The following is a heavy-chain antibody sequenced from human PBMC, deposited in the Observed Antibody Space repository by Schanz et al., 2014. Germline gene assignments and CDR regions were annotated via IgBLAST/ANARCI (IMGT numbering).Heavy chain of an antibody. CDR1: GYPFTSYD. J-gene: IGHJ4*02. Sequence: QVQLVQSGAEVKKPGASVKVSCKASGYPFTSYDINWVRQATGQGLEWMGWMNPNSGNTGYAQKFQGRVTMTRNRSISTAYMELSSLRSEDTAVYYCARGQKGRIGTTRGFFDYWGQGTLVTVSS. D-gene: IGHD1-1*01. V-gene: IGHV1-8*01. CDR2: MNPNSGNT. CDR3: ARGQKGRIGTTRGFFDY.